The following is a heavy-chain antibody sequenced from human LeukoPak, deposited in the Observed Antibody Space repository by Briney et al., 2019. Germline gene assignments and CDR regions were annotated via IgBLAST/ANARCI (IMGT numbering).Heavy chain of an antibody. J-gene: IGHJ4*02. Sequence: GESLKISCKGSEYSFTNYWIGWVRQMPGKGLEWMGVIYPGDSSTRYSPSFQGQVTISADKSLSTAYLQWSSLKASDTAMYYCARGAGYCSAGSCYNFDYWGQGTLVTVSS. D-gene: IGHD2-15*01. V-gene: IGHV5-51*01. CDR3: ARGAGYCSAGSCYNFDY. CDR1: EYSFTNYW. CDR2: IYPGDSST.